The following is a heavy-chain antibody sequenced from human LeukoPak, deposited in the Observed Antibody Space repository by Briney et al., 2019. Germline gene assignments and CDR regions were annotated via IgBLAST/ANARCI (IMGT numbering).Heavy chain of an antibody. D-gene: IGHD3-22*01. CDR3: ARASYSYDINGWVPFDY. CDR2: IYTSGST. J-gene: IGHJ4*02. CDR1: GNSISSGDNY. V-gene: IGHV4-61*02. Sequence: PSETLSLTCTVSGNSISSGDNYWSWIRQPAGKGLEWIGRIYTSGSTNYNPSLKSRVTISGDTSKNQFSLRLSSVTAADTAVYYCARASYSYDINGWVPFDYWGQGTLVTVSS.